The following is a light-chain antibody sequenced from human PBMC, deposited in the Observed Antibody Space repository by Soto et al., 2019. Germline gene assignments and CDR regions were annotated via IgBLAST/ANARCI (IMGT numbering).Light chain of an antibody. CDR1: QNINSW. CDR2: EAS. J-gene: IGKJ2*01. CDR3: HQYKSYSPYT. V-gene: IGKV1-5*03. Sequence: DIHMTQSPSTLSASVGDRVTITCRASQNINSWLAWYQQKPGKAPKLLIYEASSLEKGVPARFGGSGSGTEFTLTISRLQPDDFATYYCHQYKSYSPYTFGQGTKLEIK.